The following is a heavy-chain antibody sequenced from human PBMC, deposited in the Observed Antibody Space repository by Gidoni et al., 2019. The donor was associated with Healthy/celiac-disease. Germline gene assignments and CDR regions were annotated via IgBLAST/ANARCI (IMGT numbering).Heavy chain of an antibody. D-gene: IGHD5-18*01. J-gene: IGHJ6*02. CDR2: ISSSGSTI. CDR1: GFTFSSYS. Sequence: EVQLVASGGGLVKPGGSLRLSCAASGFTFSSYSMNWVRQAPGKGLEWVSSISSSGSTIYYADSVKGRFTISRDNAKNSLYLQMNSLRAEDTAVYYCARVGYSYGYGMDVWGQGTTVTVSS. V-gene: IGHV3-21*01. CDR3: ARVGYSYGYGMDV.